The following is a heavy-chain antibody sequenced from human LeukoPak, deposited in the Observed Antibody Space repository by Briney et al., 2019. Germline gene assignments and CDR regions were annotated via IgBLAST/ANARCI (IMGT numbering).Heavy chain of an antibody. CDR3: TTDYGNPGTAIAYYYYYMDV. J-gene: IGHJ6*03. Sequence: GGSLRLSCAASGFTFSNAWMSWVRQAPGKGLEWVGRIKSKTDGGTADYAAPVKGRFTISKDDSKNTLYLQMNSLETEDTAVYYCTTDYGNPGTAIAYYYYYMDVWGKGTTVTVSS. CDR1: GFTFSNAW. D-gene: IGHD2-2*02. V-gene: IGHV3-15*01. CDR2: IKSKTDGGTA.